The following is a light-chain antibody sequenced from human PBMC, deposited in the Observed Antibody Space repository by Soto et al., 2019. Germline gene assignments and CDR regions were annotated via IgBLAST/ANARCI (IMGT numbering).Light chain of an antibody. V-gene: IGKV3-20*01. CDR1: QSVSSSF. Sequence: EIVLTQSPGTLSLSPGERATLSCRASQSVSSSFLAWYQQKPGQAPRLLIYVASSRATGIPDRFSGSGSGTDCTLTISRLEPEDFAVYYYHQYGSSPFTFGPGTKVDIK. J-gene: IGKJ3*01. CDR3: HQYGSSPFT. CDR2: VAS.